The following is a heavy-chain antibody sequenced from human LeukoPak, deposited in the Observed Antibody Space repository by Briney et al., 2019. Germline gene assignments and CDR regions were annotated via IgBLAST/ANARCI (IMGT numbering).Heavy chain of an antibody. J-gene: IGHJ4*02. Sequence: AGGSLRLSCAASGFTFSSYAMHWVRQAPGKGLEWVAVISYDGSNKYYADSVKGRFTISRDNSKNTLYLQMNSLRAEDTAVYYCARVRGYSSSSPFDYWGQGTLVTVSS. CDR1: GFTFSSYA. CDR2: ISYDGSNK. D-gene: IGHD6-6*01. CDR3: ARVRGYSSSSPFDY. V-gene: IGHV3-30-3*01.